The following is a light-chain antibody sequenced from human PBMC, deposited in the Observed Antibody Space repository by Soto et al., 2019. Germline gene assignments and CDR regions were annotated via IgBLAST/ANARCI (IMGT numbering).Light chain of an antibody. V-gene: IGKV3-20*01. Sequence: EIILTQSPGTLALSPGDGATLSCRASQTVNRNYLAWYHQRPGQPPRLLIYGVSNRASGVPDRFSGDGSGTEFTLTIGRLDPDDFGVYYCQQYIDSPRTFGQVTRVEVK. J-gene: IGKJ1*01. CDR3: QQYIDSPRT. CDR1: QTVNRNY. CDR2: GVS.